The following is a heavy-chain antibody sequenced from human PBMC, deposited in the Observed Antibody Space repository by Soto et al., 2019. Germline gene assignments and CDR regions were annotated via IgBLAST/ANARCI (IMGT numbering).Heavy chain of an antibody. CDR3: AKLTYSVTTAFDY. J-gene: IGHJ4*02. CDR1: GFTFSTYA. CDR2: LSSSGAST. Sequence: EVQLLESGGGLVQPGESLRLSCAASGFTFSTYAMSWVRQAPGKGLEWVSALSSSGASTSYADSVRGRFTISRDNSKNNLYLQMSSLRAEDTALYYCAKLTYSVTTAFDYWGQGTLVTVSS. V-gene: IGHV3-23*01. D-gene: IGHD4-17*01.